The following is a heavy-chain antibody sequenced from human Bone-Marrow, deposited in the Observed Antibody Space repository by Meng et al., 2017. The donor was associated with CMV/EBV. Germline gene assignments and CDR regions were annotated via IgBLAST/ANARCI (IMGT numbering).Heavy chain of an antibody. Sequence: GGSLKISCAASGFTFSSYSMNWVRQAPGKGLEWVSSISSSSSYIYYADSVKGRFTISRDNAKNSLYLQMTSLRAEDTAVYYCARNWNNDYWGQGTLVTVSS. CDR2: ISSSSSYI. D-gene: IGHD1/OR15-1a*01. V-gene: IGHV3-21*01. J-gene: IGHJ4*02. CDR3: ARNWNNDY. CDR1: GFTFSSYS.